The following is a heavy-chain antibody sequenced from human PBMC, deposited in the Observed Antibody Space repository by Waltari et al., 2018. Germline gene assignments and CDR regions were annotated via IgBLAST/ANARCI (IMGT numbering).Heavy chain of an antibody. Sequence: EVQLVESGGGLVQPGGSLRLSCAASGFTFSSYALSLVRQAPGKGLAWVSAISGSGGSTYYVDSVKGRFTISRDNSKNTLYLQMNSLRAEDTAVYYCAKDPRPGELLRRNYYFDYWGQGTLVTVSS. CDR1: GFTFSSYA. V-gene: IGHV3-23*04. CDR2: ISGSGGST. D-gene: IGHD1-26*01. CDR3: AKDPRPGELLRRNYYFDY. J-gene: IGHJ4*02.